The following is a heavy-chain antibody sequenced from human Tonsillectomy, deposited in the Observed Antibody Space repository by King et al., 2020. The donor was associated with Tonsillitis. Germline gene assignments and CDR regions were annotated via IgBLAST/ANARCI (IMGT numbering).Heavy chain of an antibody. V-gene: IGHV3-48*01. D-gene: IGHD1-26*01. Sequence: VQLVESGGGLIQPGGSLRLSCVATGFTCMDYSLNWVRQAPVKGQEWLSYIRLTTISYAASVKGRFTISRENVKNSLYLQMNSLRAEDTAVYYCARDYSWSFDMWGQGTMVTVSS. J-gene: IGHJ3*02. CDR2: IRLTTI. CDR1: GFTCMDYS. CDR3: ARDYSWSFDM.